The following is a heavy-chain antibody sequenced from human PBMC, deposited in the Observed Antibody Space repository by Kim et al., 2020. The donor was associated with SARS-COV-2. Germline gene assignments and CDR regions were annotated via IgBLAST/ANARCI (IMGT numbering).Heavy chain of an antibody. Sequence: SETLSLTCTVSGGSISSYYWSWIRQPPGKGLEWIGYIYYSGSTNYNPSLKSRVTISVDTSKNQFSLKLSSVTAADTAVYYCARVRTEYSSSWYLVFDYWGQGTLVTVSS. CDR1: GGSISSYY. CDR2: IYYSGST. V-gene: IGHV4-59*13. D-gene: IGHD6-13*01. J-gene: IGHJ4*02. CDR3: ARVRTEYSSSWYLVFDY.